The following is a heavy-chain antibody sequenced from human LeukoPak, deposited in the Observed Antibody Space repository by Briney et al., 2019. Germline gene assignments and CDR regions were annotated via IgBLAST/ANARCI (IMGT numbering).Heavy chain of an antibody. CDR3: ARGVPTGIDYFDY. V-gene: IGHV3-7*01. CDR1: GFTFSSYW. J-gene: IGHJ4*02. CDR2: IKEDGSEK. Sequence: GGSLRLSCAASGFTFSSYWMSWVRQAPWKGLEWVANIKEDGSEKFYVDSVKGRFSMPRDNARNSLYLQMNSLRAEDTAVYYCARGVPTGIDYFDYWGQGTLVTVSS. D-gene: IGHD1-1*01.